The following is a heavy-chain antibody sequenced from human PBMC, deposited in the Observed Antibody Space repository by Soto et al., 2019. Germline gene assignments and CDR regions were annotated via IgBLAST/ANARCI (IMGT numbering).Heavy chain of an antibody. CDR2: ISYDGSNK. J-gene: IGHJ6*02. Sequence: GGSLRLSCAASGFTFSSYGMHWVRQAPGKGLEWVAVISYDGSNKYYADSVKGRFTISRDNSKNTLYLQMNSLRAEDTAVYYCAKEVLERQHYYYYYGMDVWGQGTTVTVSS. CDR3: AKEVLERQHYYYYYGMDV. V-gene: IGHV3-30*18. CDR1: GFTFSSYG. D-gene: IGHD1-1*01.